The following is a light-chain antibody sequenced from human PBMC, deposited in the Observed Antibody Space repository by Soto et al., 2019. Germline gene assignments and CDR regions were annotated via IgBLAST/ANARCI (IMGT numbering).Light chain of an antibody. CDR3: NSYTTTTTLVV. J-gene: IGLJ1*01. CDR2: DVS. CDR1: SSDVGAYNY. V-gene: IGLV2-8*01. Sequence: QSALTQPPSASGSPGQSVTISCTGTSSDVGAYNYVSWYQQHPGKAPKLMIYDVSKRPSGVPYRFSGSKSGNAASLTVSGLQGEDEADYYCNSYTTTTTLVVFGTGTKLTVL.